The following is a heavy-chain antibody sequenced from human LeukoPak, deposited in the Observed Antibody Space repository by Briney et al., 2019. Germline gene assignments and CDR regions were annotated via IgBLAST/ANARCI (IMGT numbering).Heavy chain of an antibody. CDR2: ISYDGSNK. CDR1: GFTFSSYA. Sequence: GRSLRLSCAASGFTFSSYAMHWVRQAQGKGLEWVAVISYDGSNKYYADSVKGRFTISRDNSKNTLYLQMNSLRAEDTAVYYCAREGAEYYYKTSSWFDPWGQGTLVTVSS. V-gene: IGHV3-30*04. J-gene: IGHJ5*02. CDR3: AREGAEYYYKTSSWFDP. D-gene: IGHD3-10*01.